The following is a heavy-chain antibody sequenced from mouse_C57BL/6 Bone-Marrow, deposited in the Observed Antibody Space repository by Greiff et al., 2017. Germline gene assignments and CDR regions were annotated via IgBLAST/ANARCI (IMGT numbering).Heavy chain of an antibody. CDR2: IDPSDSPT. V-gene: IGHV1-50*01. CDR3: ASVGYFAWFGY. CDR1: GYTFTSYW. J-gene: IGHJ3*01. Sequence: VQLQQPGAELVKPGASVKLSCKASGYTFTSYWMQWVKQRPGQGLEWIGEIDPSDSPTNYNQKFKGKATLTGDTSSSTAYMQLSSLTSEDSAVYYCASVGYFAWFGYWGQGTLVTVSA. D-gene: IGHD2-3*01.